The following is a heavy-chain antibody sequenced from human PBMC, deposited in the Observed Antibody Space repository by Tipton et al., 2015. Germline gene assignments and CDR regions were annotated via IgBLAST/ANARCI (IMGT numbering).Heavy chain of an antibody. Sequence: TSSNYDMSWIRQPPGKGLEWIGSIYYSGSTYYNPSLKSRVTISVDTSKNQFSLKLSSATAADTAVYYCASVRFLEWLLDYWGQGTLVTVSS. CDR3: ASVRFLEWLLDY. CDR1: TSSNYD. D-gene: IGHD3-3*01. J-gene: IGHJ4*02. CDR2: IYYSGST. V-gene: IGHV4-39*01.